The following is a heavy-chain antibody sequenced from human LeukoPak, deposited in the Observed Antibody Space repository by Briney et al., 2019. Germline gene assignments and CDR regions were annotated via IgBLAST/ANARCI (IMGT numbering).Heavy chain of an antibody. CDR3: ARSSRPPVAVFTWANAFDI. CDR1: GGSISSYY. J-gene: IGHJ3*02. CDR2: IYYSGST. Sequence: PSETLSLTCTVSGGSISSYYWSWIRQPPGKGLEWIGSIYYSGSTYYNPSLKSRVTISVDKSKNQFSLKLSSVTAADTAVYYCARSSRPPVAVFTWANAFDIWGQGTMVTVSS. D-gene: IGHD6-19*01. V-gene: IGHV4-59*12.